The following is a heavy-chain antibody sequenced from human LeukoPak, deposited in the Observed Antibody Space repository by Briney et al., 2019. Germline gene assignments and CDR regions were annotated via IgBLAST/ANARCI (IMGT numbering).Heavy chain of an antibody. V-gene: IGHV3-7*01. CDR2: IKQDGSEK. Sequence: PGGSLRLSCAASGFSLSNYWMSWVRQAPGKGLEWVANIKQDGSEKYYVGSVKGRFTISRDNAKNSLFLQMNSLRVEDTAVYYCATLVATTRFDYWGQGTLATVSS. CDR3: ATLVATTRFDY. D-gene: IGHD5-12*01. J-gene: IGHJ4*02. CDR1: GFSLSNYW.